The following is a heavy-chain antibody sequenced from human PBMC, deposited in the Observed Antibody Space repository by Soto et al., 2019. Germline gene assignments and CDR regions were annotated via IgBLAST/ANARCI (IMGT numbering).Heavy chain of an antibody. CDR2: INHGGST. J-gene: IGHJ3*02. CDR3: ARERRNYYGSGGGQKAFDI. CDR1: GGSFSGYY. V-gene: IGHV4-34*01. Sequence: SETLSLTCAVYGGSFSGYYWSWIRQPPGKGLEWIGEINHGGSTNYNPSLKSRVTISVDTSKNQFSLKLSSVTAADTAVYYCARERRNYYGSGGGQKAFDIWGQGTMVTVSS. D-gene: IGHD3-10*01.